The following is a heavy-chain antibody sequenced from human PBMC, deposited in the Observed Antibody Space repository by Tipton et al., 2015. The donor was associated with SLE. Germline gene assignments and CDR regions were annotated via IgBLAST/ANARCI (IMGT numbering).Heavy chain of an antibody. CDR2: IYHNGIT. V-gene: IGHV4-30-2*01. D-gene: IGHD3-10*01. J-gene: IGHJ4*02. CDR3: AALYLGDPVSD. CDR1: GDSVSTGGYS. Sequence: TLSLTCAVSGDSVSTGGYSWSWIRQPPGKGLEWIGYIYHNGITYYNPSLESRVTISLDRSSNQFSLSLSSVTAADTAVYYCAALYLGDPVSDWGRGILVTVSS.